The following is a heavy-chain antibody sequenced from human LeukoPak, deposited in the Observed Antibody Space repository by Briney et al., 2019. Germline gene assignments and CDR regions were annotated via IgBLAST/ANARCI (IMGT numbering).Heavy chain of an antibody. J-gene: IGHJ4*02. CDR1: GFTFSNFG. Sequence: GGSLRLSCAASGFTFSNFGMHWVRQAPGKGLEWVAVIWYDGSNKYYVDSVKGRFTVSRDDSKNTVYLQMNSLRAEDTAVYYCARDLNWYFDYWGQGTLVTVSS. CDR2: IWYDGSNK. V-gene: IGHV3-33*01. CDR3: ARDLNWYFDY. D-gene: IGHD1-1*01.